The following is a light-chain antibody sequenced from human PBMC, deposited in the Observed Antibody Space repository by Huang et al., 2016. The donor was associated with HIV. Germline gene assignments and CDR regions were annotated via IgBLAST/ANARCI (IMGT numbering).Light chain of an antibody. CDR3: EQYYSTPYT. CDR1: QSVLYSSNNKNH. Sequence: DIVMTQSPDSLAVSLGERATINCKSSQSVLYSSNNKNHLAWYQQKPGQPPKLLLYWASTRETGVPDRFGGSGSGTDFALTISSLQAEDVAVYYCEQYYSTPYTFGEGTKLGIK. CDR2: WAS. V-gene: IGKV4-1*01. J-gene: IGKJ2*01.